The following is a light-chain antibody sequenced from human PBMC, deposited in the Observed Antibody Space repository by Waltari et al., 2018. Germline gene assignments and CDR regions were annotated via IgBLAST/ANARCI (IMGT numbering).Light chain of an antibody. CDR1: QSVSSSY. V-gene: IGKV3-20*01. CDR3: QRYGSSPRT. J-gene: IGKJ1*01. CDR2: GAS. Sequence: EIVLTQSPGTLSLSPGERATLSGRASQSVSSSYLAWYQQKPAQAPRLLIDGASSSATGIPDRFSGIVSGTDFAVSISRRGPEDFAVYYCQRYGSSPRTFGQGTKVEIK.